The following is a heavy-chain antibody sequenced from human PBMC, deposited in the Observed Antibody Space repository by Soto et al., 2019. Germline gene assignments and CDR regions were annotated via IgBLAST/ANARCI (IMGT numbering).Heavy chain of an antibody. CDR2: MSPNGDNQ. D-gene: IGHD3-22*01. CDR1: GFSFSIHA. V-gene: IGHV3-30-3*01. Sequence: QVELVESGGGVVQSGGSLRLSCAAPGFSFSIHALHWIRQAPGEGLEWVAVMSPNGDNQYYADSVKGRFTISRDTSKSTLSLQMTSLRPEETAVYYWASGAAFYYDTRRYWGQGTLVTVSS. CDR3: ASGAAFYYDTRRY. J-gene: IGHJ4*02.